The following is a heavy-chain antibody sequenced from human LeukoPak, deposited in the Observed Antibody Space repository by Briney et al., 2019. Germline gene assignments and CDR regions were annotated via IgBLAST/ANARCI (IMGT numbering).Heavy chain of an antibody. CDR3: ARLPAWGSGWYWYFDL. CDR2: INHSGST. CDR1: GGSFSGYY. V-gene: IGHV4-34*01. Sequence: PSETLSLTCAVYGGSFSGYYWSWIRQPPGKGLEWIGEINHSGSTNYNPSLKSRVTISVDTSKNQFSLKLSSVTAADTAVYYCARLPAWGSGWYWYFDLWGRGTLVTVSS. J-gene: IGHJ2*01. D-gene: IGHD6-19*01.